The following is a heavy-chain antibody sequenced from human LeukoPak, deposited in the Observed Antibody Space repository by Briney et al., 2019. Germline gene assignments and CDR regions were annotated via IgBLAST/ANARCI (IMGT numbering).Heavy chain of an antibody. V-gene: IGHV3-33*08. J-gene: IGHJ6*02. CDR3: ARGDYGDYVPIYYYYYGMDV. CDR2: IWYDGSNK. CDR1: GFTFSSYA. Sequence: GGSLRLSCAASGFTFSSYAMSWVRQAPGKGLEWVAVIWYDGSNKYYADSVKGRFTISRDNSKNTLYLQMNSLRAEDTAVYYCARGDYGDYVPIYYYYYGMDVWGQGTTVTVSS. D-gene: IGHD4-17*01.